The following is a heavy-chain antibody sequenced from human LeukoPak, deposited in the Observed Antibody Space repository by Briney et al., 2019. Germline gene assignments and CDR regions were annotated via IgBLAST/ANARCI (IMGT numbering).Heavy chain of an antibody. CDR2: IYYSGST. CDR1: SGSISSYY. D-gene: IGHD3-22*01. CDR3: ARSDKHYYDSSGYSR. Sequence: PSETLSLTCTVSSGSISSYYWSWIRQPPGKGLEWIGYIYYSGSTNYNPSLKSRVTISVDTSKNQFSLKLSSVTAADTAVYYCARSDKHYYDSSGYSRWGQGTLVTVSS. V-gene: IGHV4-59*01. J-gene: IGHJ4*02.